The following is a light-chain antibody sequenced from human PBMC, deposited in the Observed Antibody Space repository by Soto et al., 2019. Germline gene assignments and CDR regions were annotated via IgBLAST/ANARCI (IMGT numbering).Light chain of an antibody. V-gene: IGLV4-69*01. CDR2: LKSDGSH. CDR3: QTWGTGIRV. CDR1: SGHTNYA. Sequence: LVLTQSPSAAASLGASVKLTCTLSSGHTNYAIAWHQQQPEKGPRYLMKLKSDGSHSKGDGIPDRFSGSSSGAERYLTISSLQSEDEADYYCQTWGTGIRVFGGGTKLTVL. J-gene: IGLJ3*02.